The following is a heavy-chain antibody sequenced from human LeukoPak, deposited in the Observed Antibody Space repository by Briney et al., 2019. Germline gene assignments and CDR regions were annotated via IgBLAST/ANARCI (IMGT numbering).Heavy chain of an antibody. J-gene: IGHJ5*02. CDR1: GGTFSSCA. CDR2: IIPIFGTA. D-gene: IGHD2/OR15-2a*01. CDR3: ARDASRKENWFDP. Sequence: SVKVSCKASGGTFSSCAISWVRQAPGQGLEWMGGIIPIFGTANYAQKFQGRVTITADESTSTAYMELSSLRSEDTAVYYCARDASRKENWFDPWGQGTLVTVSS. V-gene: IGHV1-69*01.